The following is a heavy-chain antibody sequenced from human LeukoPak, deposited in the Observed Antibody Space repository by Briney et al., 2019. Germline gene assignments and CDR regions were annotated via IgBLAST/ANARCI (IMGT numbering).Heavy chain of an antibody. J-gene: IGHJ4*02. CDR2: INPNSGGT. CDR1: GYTFTGYY. Sequence: ASVKVSCKASGYTFTGYYMHWVRQAPGQGLEWMGWINPNSGGTNYAQKFQGRVTMTRDTSISTAYMELSRLRSDDTAVYCCARSRYIVVVPAANTGLDYWGQGTLVTVSS. CDR3: ARSRYIVVVPAANTGLDY. D-gene: IGHD2-2*01. V-gene: IGHV1-2*02.